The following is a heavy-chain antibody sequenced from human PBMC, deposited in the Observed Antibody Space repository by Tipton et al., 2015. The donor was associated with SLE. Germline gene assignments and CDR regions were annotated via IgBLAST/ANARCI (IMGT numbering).Heavy chain of an antibody. CDR3: ARRYYYDSSESAFDI. CDR1: GFTFSSYA. CDR2: ISGSGGST. V-gene: IGHV3-23*01. D-gene: IGHD3-22*01. J-gene: IGHJ3*02. Sequence: PRLSCAASGFTFSSYAMSWVRQAPGKGLEWVSAISGSGGSTYYADSVKGRFTISRDNSKNTLYVQMNSLRAEDTAVYYCARRYYYDSSESAFDIWGQGTMVTVSS.